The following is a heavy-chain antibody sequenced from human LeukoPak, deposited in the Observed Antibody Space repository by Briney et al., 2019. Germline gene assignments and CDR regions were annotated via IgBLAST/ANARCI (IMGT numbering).Heavy chain of an antibody. V-gene: IGHV3-21*04. CDR3: TRVTSWRTGFDY. D-gene: IGHD1-1*01. Sequence: GGSLRLSCAAAGFTFSTYTMYWVRQAPGKGLEWVSSISSTSDYIYYADSVKGRFTISRDNAKNSLYLQMNSLTVEDTALYYCTRVTSWRTGFDYWGQGTLVTVSS. CDR2: ISSTSDYI. J-gene: IGHJ4*02. CDR1: GFTFSTYT.